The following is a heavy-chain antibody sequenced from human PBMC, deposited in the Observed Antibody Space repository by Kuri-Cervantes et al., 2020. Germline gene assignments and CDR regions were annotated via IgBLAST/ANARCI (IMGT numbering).Heavy chain of an antibody. Sequence: GGSLRLSCAASGFTFSSYAMSWVRQAPGKGLEWVSAISGSGGSTYYADSVKGRFTISRDNSKNTLYLQMNSLRAEDTAVYYCAKDSRFYNWNYSFDYWGQGTLVTVSS. D-gene: IGHD1-7*01. CDR2: ISGSGGST. CDR3: AKDSRFYNWNYSFDY. V-gene: IGHV3-23*01. J-gene: IGHJ4*02. CDR1: GFTFSSYA.